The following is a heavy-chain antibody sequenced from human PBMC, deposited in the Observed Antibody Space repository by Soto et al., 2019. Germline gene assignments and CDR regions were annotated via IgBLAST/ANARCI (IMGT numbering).Heavy chain of an antibody. Sequence: EVQLVESGGGLVKPGGSLGLSCAASGFTFSTYSRNWVRQAPGKGLEWVSYITSDSSNVHYADSVKGRFTISRDNAKNSLSLQMNTLRAEDTAVYYCARDLGVALATLTLDYWGQGTLVTVSS. CDR2: ITSDSSNV. J-gene: IGHJ4*02. CDR3: ARDLGVALATLTLDY. V-gene: IGHV3-21*01. CDR1: GFTFSTYS. D-gene: IGHD2-15*01.